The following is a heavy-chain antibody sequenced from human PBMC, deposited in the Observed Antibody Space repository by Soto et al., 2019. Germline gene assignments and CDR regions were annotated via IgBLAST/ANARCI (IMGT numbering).Heavy chain of an antibody. CDR1: GYTFTSYY. Sequence: QVPLVQSGAEVKKPGASVKVSCKASGYTFTSYYMHWVRQAPGQGLEWMGIINPSGGSTTYAQKFRXRVXMTRDTSTSTVYMELSSLRSEDTAVYYCASVGGYSYGGVDYWGQGTLVTVSS. D-gene: IGHD5-18*01. V-gene: IGHV1-46*01. CDR3: ASVGGYSYGGVDY. CDR2: INPSGGST. J-gene: IGHJ4*02.